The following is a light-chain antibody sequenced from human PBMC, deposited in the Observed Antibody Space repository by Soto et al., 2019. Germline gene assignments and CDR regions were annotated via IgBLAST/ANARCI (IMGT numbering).Light chain of an antibody. Sequence: EIVMTQSPATLSVSPGETATLSCRASQSVGSNLAWYQQKPGQAPRHLIYGASTRATGIPAKFSGSGFGTEFTLTISGLQSEDFAVYYCQQYNNWPPWTFGQGTKVEIK. CDR1: QSVGSN. V-gene: IGKV3-15*01. J-gene: IGKJ1*01. CDR2: GAS. CDR3: QQYNNWPPWT.